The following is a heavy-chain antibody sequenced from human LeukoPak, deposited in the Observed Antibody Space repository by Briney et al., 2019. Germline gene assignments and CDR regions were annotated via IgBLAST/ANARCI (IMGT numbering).Heavy chain of an antibody. J-gene: IGHJ6*03. Sequence: PGGSLRLSCAASGFTFSSYGMHWVRQAPGKGLEWVAVISYDGSNKYYADSVKGRFTISRDNSKNTLYLQMNSLRAEDTAVYYCARGNRRASLSYYYYMDVWGKGTTVTISS. D-gene: IGHD1-14*01. CDR3: ARGNRRASLSYYYYMDV. V-gene: IGHV3-30*03. CDR1: GFTFSSYG. CDR2: ISYDGSNK.